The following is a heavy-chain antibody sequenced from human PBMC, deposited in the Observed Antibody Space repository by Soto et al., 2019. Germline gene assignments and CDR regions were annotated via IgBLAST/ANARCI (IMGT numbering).Heavy chain of an antibody. CDR1: GFTFSSYG. Sequence: QVQLVESGGSVVQPGRSLRLSCAASGFTFSSYGMHWVRQAPGKGLEWVAVISYDGSNKYYADSVKGRFTISRDNSKNTLYLQMNSLRVEDTAVYYCAKAHGLIGYCSGGNCYSGFDYWGQGTLVTVSS. D-gene: IGHD2-15*01. V-gene: IGHV3-30*18. CDR3: AKAHGLIGYCSGGNCYSGFDY. J-gene: IGHJ4*02. CDR2: ISYDGSNK.